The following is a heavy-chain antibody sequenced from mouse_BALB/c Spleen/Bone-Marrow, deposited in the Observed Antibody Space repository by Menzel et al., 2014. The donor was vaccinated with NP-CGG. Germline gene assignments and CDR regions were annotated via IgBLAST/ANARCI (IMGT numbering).Heavy chain of an antibody. CDR1: GFTFRDYY. Sequence: EVKLMESGRGLVKPGGSLKLSCAASGFTFRDYYMYWVRQTPEKRLEWVATISDGGTYTYYSDSVKGRFTISRDKAKNNLYLQMTNQMSEDTAMYRCVRDGDYRYAWFSYWGQGTLVTVSA. D-gene: IGHD2-14*01. V-gene: IGHV5-4*02. CDR3: VRDGDYRYAWFSY. J-gene: IGHJ3*01. CDR2: ISDGGTYT.